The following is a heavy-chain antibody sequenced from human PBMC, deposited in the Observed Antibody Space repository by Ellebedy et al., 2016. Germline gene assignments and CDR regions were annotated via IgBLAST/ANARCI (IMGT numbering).Heavy chain of an antibody. D-gene: IGHD6-19*01. Sequence: SETLSLXXTVSGGSISSSSYYWGWIRQPPGKGLEWIGSIYYSGSTYYNPSLKSRVTISVDTSKNQFSLKLSSVTAADTAVYYCARQGVAVAGPLDYWGQGTLVTVSS. V-gene: IGHV4-39*01. CDR2: IYYSGST. J-gene: IGHJ4*02. CDR3: ARQGVAVAGPLDY. CDR1: GGSISSSSYY.